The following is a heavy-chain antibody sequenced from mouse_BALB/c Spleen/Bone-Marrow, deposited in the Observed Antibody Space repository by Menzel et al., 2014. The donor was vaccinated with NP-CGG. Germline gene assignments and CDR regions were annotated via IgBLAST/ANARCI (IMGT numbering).Heavy chain of an antibody. CDR1: GFTFSSFG. J-gene: IGHJ3*01. Sequence: EVKLVESGGGLVQPGGSRKFSCAASGFTFSSFGMHWVRQAPEKGLEWVAYISSGSSTIYYADTVKGRFTISRDNPKNTLFLQMTSLRSEDTAMYYCARLAPPPHWGQGTLVTVSA. V-gene: IGHV5-17*02. CDR2: ISSGSSTI. CDR3: ARLAPPPH.